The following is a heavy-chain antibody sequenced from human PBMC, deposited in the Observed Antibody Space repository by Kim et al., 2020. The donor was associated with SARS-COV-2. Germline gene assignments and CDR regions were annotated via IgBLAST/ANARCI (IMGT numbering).Heavy chain of an antibody. J-gene: IGHJ3*02. CDR3: AKARSGWGPFDI. Sequence: PASVKGRFTSSRDDSHTALYLQINSLRAEDTALYYCAKARSGWGPFDIWGQGTMVTVSS. V-gene: IGHV3-23*01. D-gene: IGHD6-19*01.